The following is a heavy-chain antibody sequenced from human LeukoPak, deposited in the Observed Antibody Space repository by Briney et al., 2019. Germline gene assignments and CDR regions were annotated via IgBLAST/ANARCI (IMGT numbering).Heavy chain of an antibody. Sequence: GGSLRLSCAASGFTFSSYAMSWVRQAPGKGLEWVSAISGSGGSTYYADSEKGRFTISRDNSKNTLYLQMNSLRAEDTAVYYCAKDKYSSSSGIFDYWGQGTLVTVSS. J-gene: IGHJ4*02. V-gene: IGHV3-23*01. CDR3: AKDKYSSSSGIFDY. D-gene: IGHD6-6*01. CDR1: GFTFSSYA. CDR2: ISGSGGST.